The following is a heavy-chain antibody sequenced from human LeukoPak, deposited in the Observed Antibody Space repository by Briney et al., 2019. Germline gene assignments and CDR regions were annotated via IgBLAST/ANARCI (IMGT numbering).Heavy chain of an antibody. Sequence: ASVKVSCKASGYTFTSYGISWVRQAPGQGLEWMGWISAYNGNTNYAQKLQGRVTMTTDTSTSTAYMELRSLRSDDTAVYYCARDLEDDYVWGSYRCAFDIWGQGTMVTVSS. CDR1: GYTFTSYG. D-gene: IGHD3-16*02. V-gene: IGHV1-18*01. CDR3: ARDLEDDYVWGSYRCAFDI. CDR2: ISAYNGNT. J-gene: IGHJ3*02.